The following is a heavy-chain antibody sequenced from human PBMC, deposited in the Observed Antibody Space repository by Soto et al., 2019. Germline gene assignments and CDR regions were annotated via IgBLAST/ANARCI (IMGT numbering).Heavy chain of an antibody. CDR1: GFIFSSYA. CDR3: ARQLSGTHDY. D-gene: IGHD1-26*01. J-gene: IGHJ4*02. Sequence: EVQVLESGGGLVQTGGSLRLSCAASGFIFSSYALTWVRQAPGKGLEWVSTISGSGGDTFYADSVKGRFTISRDNSKNTLYLQMSSLRAEDTAVYHCARQLSGTHDYWGQGTLVTVSS. CDR2: ISGSGGDT. V-gene: IGHV3-23*01.